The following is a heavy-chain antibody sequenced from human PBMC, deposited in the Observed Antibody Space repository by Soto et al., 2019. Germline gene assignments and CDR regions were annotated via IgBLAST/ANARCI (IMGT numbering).Heavy chain of an antibody. V-gene: IGHV4-59*01. J-gene: IGHJ3*02. CDR2: IYYSGST. D-gene: IGHD1-1*01. CDR1: GGSISSYY. CDR3: ARVTTGAFDI. Sequence: SETLSLTCTVSGGSISSYYWSWIRQPPGKGLEWIGYIYYSGSTNYNPSLKSRVTISVDTSKNQFSLKLSSVTSADTAVYYCARVTTGAFDIWGQGTMVTVSS.